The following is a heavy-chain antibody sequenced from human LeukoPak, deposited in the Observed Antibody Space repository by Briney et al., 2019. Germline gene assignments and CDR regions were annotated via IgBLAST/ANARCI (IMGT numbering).Heavy chain of an antibody. CDR3: AKEIHPRSSNGWPFDY. CDR2: ISYDGKVK. CDR1: GFTFSSYG. D-gene: IGHD6-19*01. Sequence: GRSLRLSCAASGFTFSSYGMHWVRQAPGKGLEWVAVISYDGKVKHYTDSVKGRFTISRDNSRNTLYLQMNSLGTEDTALYYCAKEIHPRSSNGWPFDYWGQGTLVTVSS. J-gene: IGHJ4*02. V-gene: IGHV3-30*18.